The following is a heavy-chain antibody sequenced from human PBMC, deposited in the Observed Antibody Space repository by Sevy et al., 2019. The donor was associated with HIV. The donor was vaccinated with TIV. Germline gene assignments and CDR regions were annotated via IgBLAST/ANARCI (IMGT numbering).Heavy chain of an antibody. CDR3: ATRTKAHYYDSSGYYSYYFDY. J-gene: IGHJ4*02. Sequence: ASVKVSCKVSGYTLTELSMHWVRQAPGKGLEWMGGFDPEDGETIYAQKFQGRVTMTEDTPTDTAYMELSSLRSEDTAVYYCATRTKAHYYDSSGYYSYYFDYWGQGTLVTVSS. CDR1: GYTLTELS. V-gene: IGHV1-24*01. D-gene: IGHD3-22*01. CDR2: FDPEDGET.